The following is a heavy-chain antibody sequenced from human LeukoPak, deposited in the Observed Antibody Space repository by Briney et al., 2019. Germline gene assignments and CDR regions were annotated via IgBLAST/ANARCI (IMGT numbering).Heavy chain of an antibody. D-gene: IGHD3/OR15-3a*01. CDR1: GFTFSSYS. CDR2: ISSSSYI. J-gene: IGHJ5*02. V-gene: IGHV3-21*01. CDR3: AREGGLT. Sequence: GGSLRLSCAASGFTFSSYSMNWVRQAPGKGLEWVSSISSSSYIYYADSVKGRFTISRDNAKNSLYMQMNSLRAEDTAVYYCAREGGLTWGQGTLVTVSS.